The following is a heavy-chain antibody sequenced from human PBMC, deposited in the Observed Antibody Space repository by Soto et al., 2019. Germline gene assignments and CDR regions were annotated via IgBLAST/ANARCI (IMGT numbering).Heavy chain of an antibody. J-gene: IGHJ5*02. CDR1: GFTFSRSD. Sequence: EVQLLESGGGLVQPGGSLRLSCAASGFTFSRSDMSWVRQAPGKGLEWVSAINGGRTFYGDSVEGRFTVSRDDSKDTLYLQMNSLRVDDTAIYYCATHGWDLWGQGTLDTVSS. CDR2: INGGRT. D-gene: IGHD6-19*01. CDR3: ATHGWDL. V-gene: IGHV3-23*01.